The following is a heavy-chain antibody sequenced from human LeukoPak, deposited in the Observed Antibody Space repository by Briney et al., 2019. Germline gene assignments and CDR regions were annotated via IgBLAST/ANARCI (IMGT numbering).Heavy chain of an antibody. Sequence: ASVKVSCKASGYTFTGYYMHWVRQAPGQGLEWMGWINPNSGGTNYAQKFQGRVTMTRDTSISTAYMELSRLRSDDTAVYYCARDSGPGSYSPAYYYYYMDVWGKGTTVTVSS. CDR1: GYTFTGYY. J-gene: IGHJ6*03. D-gene: IGHD3-10*01. V-gene: IGHV1-2*02. CDR3: ARDSGPGSYSPAYYYYYMDV. CDR2: INPNSGGT.